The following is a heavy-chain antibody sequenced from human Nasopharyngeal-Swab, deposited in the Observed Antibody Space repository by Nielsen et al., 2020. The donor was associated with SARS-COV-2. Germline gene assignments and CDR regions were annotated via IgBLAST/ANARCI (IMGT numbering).Heavy chain of an antibody. V-gene: IGHV3-23*01. Sequence: GGSLRLSCVASGYSFRTYGMSWVRQAPGKGLEWVVAIVGSGDISGSGGNTYYADSVKGRFAISRDNSKNTLSLQMNSLRAEDTAVYYCAKDLRGPYFFWGQGTLVTVSS. D-gene: IGHD2/OR15-2a*01. CDR1: GYSFRTYG. CDR2: IVGSGDISGSGGNT. CDR3: AKDLRGPYFF. J-gene: IGHJ4*02.